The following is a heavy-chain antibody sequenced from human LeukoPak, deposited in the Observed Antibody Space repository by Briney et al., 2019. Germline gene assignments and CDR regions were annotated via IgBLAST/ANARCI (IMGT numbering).Heavy chain of an antibody. Sequence: SETLSLTCTVSGGSISSYYWSWIRQPPGKGLEWIGYIYYSGSTYYNPSPKSRVTISVDTSKNQFSLKLSSVTAADTAVYYCARLNVAVAGRGVDYWGQGTLVTVSS. CDR3: ARLNVAVAGRGVDY. CDR1: GGSISSYY. CDR2: IYYSGST. V-gene: IGHV4-59*04. D-gene: IGHD6-19*01. J-gene: IGHJ4*02.